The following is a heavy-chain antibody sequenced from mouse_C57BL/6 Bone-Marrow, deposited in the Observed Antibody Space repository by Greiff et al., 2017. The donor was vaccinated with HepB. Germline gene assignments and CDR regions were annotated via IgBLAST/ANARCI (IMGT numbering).Heavy chain of an antibody. CDR1: GYTFTDYN. Sequence: VQLQQSGPELVKPGASVKMSCKASGYTFTDYNMHWVKQSHGKSLEWIGYINPNNGGTSYNQKFKGKATLTVNKSSSTAYMELRSLTSEDSAVYYCAARRNYGRYFDVWGTGTTVTVSS. CDR3: AARRNYGRYFDV. J-gene: IGHJ1*03. V-gene: IGHV1-22*01. CDR2: INPNNGGT. D-gene: IGHD1-1*02.